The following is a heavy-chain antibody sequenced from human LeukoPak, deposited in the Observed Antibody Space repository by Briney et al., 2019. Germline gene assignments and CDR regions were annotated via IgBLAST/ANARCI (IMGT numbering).Heavy chain of an antibody. CDR2: IYYSGST. D-gene: IGHD2-2*01. Sequence: SETLSLTCTVSGGSISSGGYSWSWIRQHPGKGLEWIGYIYYSGSTYYNPSLKSRVTISVDTSKNQFSLKLSSVTAADTAVYYCARGPLSSLYGMDVWGQGTTVTASS. J-gene: IGHJ6*01. V-gene: IGHV4-31*03. CDR3: ARGPLSSLYGMDV. CDR1: GGSISSGGYS.